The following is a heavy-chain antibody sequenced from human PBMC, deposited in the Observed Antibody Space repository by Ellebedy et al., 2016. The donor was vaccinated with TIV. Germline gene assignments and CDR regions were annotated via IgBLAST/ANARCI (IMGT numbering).Heavy chain of an antibody. D-gene: IGHD3-22*01. Sequence: GESLKISCAASGFTFSTYAMSWVRQAPGRGLEWVSVIGGSGESTFYADSVKGRFTISRDNSKNTLFLQMNSLRAEDTAVYYCAKDVLVGTTPPSLDSWGQGTLVTVSS. CDR1: GFTFSTYA. V-gene: IGHV3-23*01. CDR3: AKDVLVGTTPPSLDS. CDR2: IGGSGEST. J-gene: IGHJ4*02.